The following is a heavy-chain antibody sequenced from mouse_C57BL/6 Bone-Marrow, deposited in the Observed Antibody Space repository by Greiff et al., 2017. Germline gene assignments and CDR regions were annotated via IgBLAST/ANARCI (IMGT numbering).Heavy chain of an antibody. Sequence: EVQRVESGPGLVKPSQSLSLTCSVTGYSITSGYYWNWIRQFPGNKLEWMGYISYDGSNNYNPSLKNRISITRDTSKNQFFLKLNSVTTEDTATYYCARLRRDAMDYWGQGTSVTVSS. CDR2: ISYDGSN. V-gene: IGHV3-6*01. CDR1: GYSITSGYY. J-gene: IGHJ4*01. CDR3: ARLRRDAMDY. D-gene: IGHD1-1*01.